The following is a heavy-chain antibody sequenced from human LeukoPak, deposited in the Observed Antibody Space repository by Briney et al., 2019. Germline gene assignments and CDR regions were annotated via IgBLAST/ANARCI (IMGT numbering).Heavy chain of an antibody. CDR2: IIPIFGTA. Sequence: ASVKVSCKASGGTFSSYAISWVRQAPGQGLEWMGGIIPIFGTANYAQKFQGRVTITADESTSTAYMELSSLRSEDTAVYYCAREHMRGSDAFDIWGQGTLVTVSS. CDR1: GGTFSSYA. D-gene: IGHD2-21*01. J-gene: IGHJ3*02. CDR3: AREHMRGSDAFDI. V-gene: IGHV1-69*13.